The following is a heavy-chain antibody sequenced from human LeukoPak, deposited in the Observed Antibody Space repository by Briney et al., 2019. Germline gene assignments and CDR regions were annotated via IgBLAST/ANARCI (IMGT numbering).Heavy chain of an antibody. V-gene: IGHV4-39*07. CDR3: ARGAPRGYSYGRGGGYFDY. J-gene: IGHJ4*02. D-gene: IGHD5-18*01. CDR1: GGSISSSSYY. CDR2: IYYRGST. Sequence: SETLSLTCTVSGGSISSSSYYWGWIRQPPGKGLEWIGSIYYRGSTYYNPSLKSRVTISVDTSKNQFSLKLSSVTAADTAVYYCARGAPRGYSYGRGGGYFDYWGQGTLVTVSS.